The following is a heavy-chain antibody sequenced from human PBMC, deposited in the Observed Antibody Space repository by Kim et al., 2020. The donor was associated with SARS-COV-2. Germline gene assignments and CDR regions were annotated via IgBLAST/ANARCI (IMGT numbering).Heavy chain of an antibody. CDR2: INHSGST. J-gene: IGHJ4*02. D-gene: IGHD2-2*01. CDR3: ARGRPKDDIVVVPAAMGGGTFDY. Sequence: SETLSLTCAVYGGSFSGYYWSWIRQPPGKGLEWIGEINHSGSTNYNPSLKSRVTISVDTSKNKFSLKLSSVTAADTAVYYCARGRPKDDIVVVPAAMGGGTFDYWGQGTLVTVSS. CDR1: GGSFSGYY. V-gene: IGHV4-34*01.